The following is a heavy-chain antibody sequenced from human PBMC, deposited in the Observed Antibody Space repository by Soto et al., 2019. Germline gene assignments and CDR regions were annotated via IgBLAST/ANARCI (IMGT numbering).Heavy chain of an antibody. CDR1: GYTFTDYG. CDR2: ISPYTSDT. CDR3: AKTGGWNWFDP. Sequence: QVQLVQSGAEVKKPGASVKVSCKASGYTFTDYGISWVRQAPGQGLEWMGWISPYTSDTKYPQRLQGRVTVTADTSTSTAYMELRSLKSDDTAVYYCAKTGGWNWFDPWGQGTLVSVSS. D-gene: IGHD6-19*01. V-gene: IGHV1-18*01. J-gene: IGHJ5*02.